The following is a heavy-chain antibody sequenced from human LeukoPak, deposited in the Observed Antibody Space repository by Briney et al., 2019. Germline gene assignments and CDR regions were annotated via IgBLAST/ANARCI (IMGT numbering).Heavy chain of an antibody. CDR2: ISPSGGST. CDR3: ARGLGVRRWIQLQY. V-gene: IGHV1-46*01. J-gene: IGHJ4*02. D-gene: IGHD5-18*01. Sequence: GASVKVSCTASGYTFTSNYMHWVRQAPGQGPEWMGVISPSGGSTTYAQKFQGRVTLTRDTSISTAYMELSRLRSDDTAVYYCARGLGVRRWIQLQYWGQGTLVTVSS. CDR1: GYTFTSNY.